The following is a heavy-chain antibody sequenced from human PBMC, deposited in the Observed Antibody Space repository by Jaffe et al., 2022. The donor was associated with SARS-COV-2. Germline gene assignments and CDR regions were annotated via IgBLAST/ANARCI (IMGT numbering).Heavy chain of an antibody. V-gene: IGHV4-39*01. CDR3: ARHGVVVVVYAFDY. D-gene: IGHD2-15*01. CDR1: GGSISSSSYY. J-gene: IGHJ4*02. CDR2: IYYSGST. Sequence: QLQLQESGPGLVKPSETLSLTCTVSGGSISSSSYYWGWIRQPPGKGLEWIGSIYYSGSTYYNPSLKSRVTISVDTSKNQFSLKLSSVTAADTAVYYCARHGVVVVVYAFDYWGQGTLVTVSS.